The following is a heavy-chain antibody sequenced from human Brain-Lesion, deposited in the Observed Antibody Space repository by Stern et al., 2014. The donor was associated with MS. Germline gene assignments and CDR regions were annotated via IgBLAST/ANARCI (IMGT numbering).Heavy chain of an antibody. CDR3: ASRTRYYGMDV. V-gene: IGHV3-23*04. D-gene: IGHD1-14*01. CDR1: GFSFSNYA. CDR2: ISASGGST. Sequence: EVQLVESGGGLVQPGGSLRLACAASGFSFSNYAMTWVRQAPGKGLEWVSGISASGGSTYHADYVKGRFTILRDNSKNTVYLRMNGLRGEDTAVYYCASRTRYYGMDVWGQGTTVTVSS. J-gene: IGHJ6*02.